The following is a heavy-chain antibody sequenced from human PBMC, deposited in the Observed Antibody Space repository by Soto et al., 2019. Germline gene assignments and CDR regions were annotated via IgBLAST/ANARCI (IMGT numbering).Heavy chain of an antibody. CDR3: ARISDYGGNFDY. V-gene: IGHV3-30-3*01. CDR2: ISYDGSNK. D-gene: IGHD4-17*01. J-gene: IGHJ4*02. CDR1: GFTFSSYA. Sequence: QVQLVESGGGVVQPGRSLRLSCAASGFTFSSYAMHWVRQAPGKGLEWVAVISYDGSNKYYADSVKGRFTISIDNSKNTLYLQMNSLRAEDTAVYYCARISDYGGNFDYWGQGTLVTVSS.